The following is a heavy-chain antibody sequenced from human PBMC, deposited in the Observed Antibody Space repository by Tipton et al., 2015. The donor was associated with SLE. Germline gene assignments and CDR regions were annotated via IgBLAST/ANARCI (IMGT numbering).Heavy chain of an antibody. CDR3: AGVSRDAFEI. CDR2: IYHSGST. CDR1: GYSISSGYF. V-gene: IGHV4-38-2*02. Sequence: TLSLTCSVSGYSISSGYFWGWIRQPPGKGLEWIGSIYHSGSTYYNPSLKSRVTISVDTSKNQFSLKLSSVTAADTAVYYCAGVSRDAFEIWGQGTMVTVSS. D-gene: IGHD5/OR15-5a*01. J-gene: IGHJ3*02.